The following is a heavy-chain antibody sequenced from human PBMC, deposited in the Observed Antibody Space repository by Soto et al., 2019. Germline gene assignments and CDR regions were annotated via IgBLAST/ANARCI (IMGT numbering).Heavy chain of an antibody. J-gene: IGHJ4*02. CDR1: GGSISSSSYY. CDR2: IYYSGST. D-gene: IGHD3-3*01. Sequence: QLQLQESGPGLVKPSETLSLTCTVSGGSISSSSYYWGWIRQPPGKGLEWIGSIYYSGSTYYNPSRKSRVTISVDTSKNQFSLKLSSVTAADTAVYYCARLGLRFLEWFSRDPKTFDYWGQGTLVTVSS. V-gene: IGHV4-39*01. CDR3: ARLGLRFLEWFSRDPKTFDY.